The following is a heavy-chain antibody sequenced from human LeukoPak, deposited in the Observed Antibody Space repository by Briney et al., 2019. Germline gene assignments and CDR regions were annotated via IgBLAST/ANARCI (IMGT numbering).Heavy chain of an antibody. CDR3: ARQGYCGGSTCYSSWFDP. D-gene: IGHD2-15*01. CDR2: INHSGST. CDR1: GGSLSDYY. Sequence: SETLSLTCAVYGGSLSDYYWSWIRQPPGKGLEWIGEINHSGSTNYNPSLKSRVTISVDTSKNQFSLKLTSVTAADTAVYYCARQGYCGGSTCYSSWFDPWGQGTLVTVSS. J-gene: IGHJ5*02. V-gene: IGHV4-34*01.